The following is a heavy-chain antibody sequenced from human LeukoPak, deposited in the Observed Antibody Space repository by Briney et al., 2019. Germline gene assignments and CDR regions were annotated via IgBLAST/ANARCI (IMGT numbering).Heavy chain of an antibody. CDR2: IYPRDSDT. CDR1: GYTFTHQW. J-gene: IGHJ4*02. V-gene: IGHV5-51*01. CDR3: ARHSDVIGAI. Sequence: GEPLQISCKASGYTFTHQWIGWVRQKSGSGLEWMGIIYPRDSDTRYSPSFQGHVTISADTSINTAYLEWSRLEASDTGIYYCARHSDVIGAIWGQGTLVTVSS. D-gene: IGHD3-10*01.